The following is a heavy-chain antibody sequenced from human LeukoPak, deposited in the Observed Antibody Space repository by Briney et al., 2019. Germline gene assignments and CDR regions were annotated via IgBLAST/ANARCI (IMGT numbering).Heavy chain of an antibody. CDR2: INAGNGNT. V-gene: IGHV1-3*01. J-gene: IGHJ4*02. Sequence: ASVKVSCKASGYTFTSYAMHWVRQAPGQRLEWMGWINAGNGNTKYSQKFQGRVTITRDTSASTAYMELRSLRPDDTAVYYCARDRVTMTDYWGQGTLVTVSS. CDR3: ARDRVTMTDY. CDR1: GYTFTSYA. D-gene: IGHD3-22*01.